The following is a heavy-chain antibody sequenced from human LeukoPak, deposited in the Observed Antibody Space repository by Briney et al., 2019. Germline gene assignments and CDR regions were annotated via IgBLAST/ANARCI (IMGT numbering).Heavy chain of an antibody. J-gene: IGHJ4*02. CDR1: GYTFTSYD. CDR2: ISAYNGNT. Sequence: ASVKVSCKASGYTFTSYDINWVRQAPGQGLEWMGWISAYNGNTNYAQKLQGRVTMTTDTSTSTAYMEPRSLRSDDTAVYYCARKYGSGSYYEDFDYWGQGTLVTVSS. CDR3: ARKYGSGSYYEDFDY. D-gene: IGHD3-10*01. V-gene: IGHV1-18*01.